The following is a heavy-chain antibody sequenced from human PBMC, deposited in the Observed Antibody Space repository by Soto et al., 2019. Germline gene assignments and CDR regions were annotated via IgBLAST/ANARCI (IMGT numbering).Heavy chain of an antibody. CDR1: GYTFTSYG. J-gene: IGHJ4*02. D-gene: IGHD6-13*01. V-gene: IGHV1-18*01. CDR3: ALGSDVRGGIPPPWY. Sequence: QVQLVQSGAEVKKPGASVKVSCKASGYTFTSYGISWVRQAPGQGLEWMGWISAYNGNTNYAQKPKGRITMTTNTSTTTAYMALRGLRADATAVYYCALGSDVRGGIPPPWYWGQGTLVTVSS. CDR2: ISAYNGNT.